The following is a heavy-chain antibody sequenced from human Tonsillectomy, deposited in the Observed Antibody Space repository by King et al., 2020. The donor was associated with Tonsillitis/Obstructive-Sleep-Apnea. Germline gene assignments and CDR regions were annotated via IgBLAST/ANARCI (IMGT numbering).Heavy chain of an antibody. J-gene: IGHJ4*02. CDR1: GYTFTNYG. CDR2: ISAYNGNT. CDR3: ARALISEWELLEDY. Sequence: QLVQSGAEVKKPGASVKVSCKASGYTFTNYGISWVRQAPGQGLEWMGWISAYNGNTNYAQKLQGRVTMTTDTSTSTAYMELRRLRSDDTAVYYCARALISEWELLEDYWGQGTLVTVSS. V-gene: IGHV1-18*04. D-gene: IGHD1-26*01.